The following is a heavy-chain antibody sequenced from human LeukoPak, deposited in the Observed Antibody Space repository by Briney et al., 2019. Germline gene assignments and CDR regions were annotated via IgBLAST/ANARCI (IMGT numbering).Heavy chain of an antibody. J-gene: IGHJ4*02. CDR3: ARAMMVVANLWGVYDY. CDR1: GFTFSSYT. Sequence: GGSLRLSCAASGFTFSSYTITWVRQAPGKGLEWVSGLSGSGGTTYYADSVKGRFTISRDNSKNTLYLQMDSLRAEDTAVYYCARAMMVVANLWGVYDYWGQGTLVTVSS. D-gene: IGHD3-22*01. CDR2: LSGSGGTT. V-gene: IGHV3-23*01.